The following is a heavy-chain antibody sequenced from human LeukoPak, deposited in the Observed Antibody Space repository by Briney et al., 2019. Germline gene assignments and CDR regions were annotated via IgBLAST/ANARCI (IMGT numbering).Heavy chain of an antibody. Sequence: SVKVSCKASGGTFSSYAISWVRQAPGQGLEWMGGIIPIFGTANYAQKFQGRVTITADESTSTAYMELSSLRSEDPAVYYCARTVLDYYDSSGFPRKFDYWGRGTLVAVSS. J-gene: IGHJ4*02. D-gene: IGHD3-22*01. CDR1: GGTFSSYA. V-gene: IGHV1-69*13. CDR3: ARTVLDYYDSSGFPRKFDY. CDR2: IIPIFGTA.